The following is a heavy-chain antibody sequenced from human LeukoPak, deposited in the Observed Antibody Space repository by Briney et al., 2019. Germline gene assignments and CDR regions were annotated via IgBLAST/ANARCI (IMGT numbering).Heavy chain of an antibody. V-gene: IGHV1-69*04. Sequence: GASVTVSFTASGGTFSSYAVSWVRQAPGQGLEWMGRIIPILGIANYGQKFQGRVTITADKSTSTAYMELSSLRSEDRAVYCCARVGGSGSSWGQGTLVTVSS. CDR1: GGTFSSYA. D-gene: IGHD1-26*01. CDR2: IIPILGIA. CDR3: ARVGGSGSS. J-gene: IGHJ4*02.